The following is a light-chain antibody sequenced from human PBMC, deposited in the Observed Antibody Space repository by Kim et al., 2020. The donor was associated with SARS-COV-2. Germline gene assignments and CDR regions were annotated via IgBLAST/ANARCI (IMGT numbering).Light chain of an antibody. Sequence: ASVGDRVTITCRASRTLSTYLNWYQHKPGKAPNLLIYGASSLQSGVPSRFSGSGSGTSFTLTISSLQPEDFGNYYCQQSYSTPYIFGPGTKVDIK. V-gene: IGKV1-39*01. CDR1: RTLSTY. CDR2: GAS. CDR3: QQSYSTPYI. J-gene: IGKJ2*01.